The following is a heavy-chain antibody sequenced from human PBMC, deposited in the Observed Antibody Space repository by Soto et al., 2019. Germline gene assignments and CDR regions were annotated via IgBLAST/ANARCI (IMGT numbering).Heavy chain of an antibody. D-gene: IGHD2-2*01. V-gene: IGHV3-30-3*01. J-gene: IGHJ3*02. Sequence: GGSLRLSCAASGFTYSSYAMHWVRQAPGKGLEWVAVISYDGNHKYYADFVKGRFTISRDNSKNTLYLQMNSLRPEDTAVYYCARFIPAVQTDTVDIWGQGTMVTVS. CDR1: GFTYSSYA. CDR3: ARFIPAVQTDTVDI. CDR2: ISYDGNHK.